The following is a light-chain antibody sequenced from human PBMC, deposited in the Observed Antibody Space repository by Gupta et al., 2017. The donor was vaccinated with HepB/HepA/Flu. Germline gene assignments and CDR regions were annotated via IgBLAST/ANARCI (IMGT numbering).Light chain of an antibody. CDR2: GNS. CDR1: SSNIGAGYD. Sequence: QSLLTQPPSVSGAPGQRVTISCTGSSSNIGAGYDVHWYQQLPRTAPKLLIYGNSNRPSGVPDRFSGSKSGTSASLAITGLQAEDEADYYCQSYDSSLSGYVFGTGTKVTDL. CDR3: QSYDSSLSGYV. J-gene: IGLJ1*01. V-gene: IGLV1-40*01.